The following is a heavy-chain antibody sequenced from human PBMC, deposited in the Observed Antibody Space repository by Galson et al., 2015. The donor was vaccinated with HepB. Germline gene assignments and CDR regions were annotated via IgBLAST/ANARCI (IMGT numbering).Heavy chain of an antibody. Sequence: SLRLSCAASGFTFSSYAMHWVRQAPGKGLEWVAVISYDGSNKYYADSVKGRFTISRDNSKNTLYLQMNSLRAEDTAVYYCARDFMTTVVTPMGWFDPWGQGTLVTVSS. J-gene: IGHJ5*02. CDR2: ISYDGSNK. D-gene: IGHD4-23*01. CDR1: GFTFSSYA. V-gene: IGHV3-30*04. CDR3: ARDFMTTVVTPMGWFDP.